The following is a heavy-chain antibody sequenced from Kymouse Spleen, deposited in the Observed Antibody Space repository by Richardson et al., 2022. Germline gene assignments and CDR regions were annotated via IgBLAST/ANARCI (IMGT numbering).Heavy chain of an antibody. V-gene: IGHV3-33*01. Sequence: QVQLVESGGGVVQPGRSLRLSCAASGFTFSSYGMHWVRQAPGKGLEWVAVIWYDGSNKYYADSVKGRFTISRDNSKNTLYLQMNSLRAEDTAVYYCARESGAARYYYYYGMDVWGQGTTVTVSS. CDR1: GFTFSSYG. CDR3: ARESGAARYYYYYGMDV. CDR2: IWYDGSNK. J-gene: IGHJ6*02. D-gene: IGHD6-6*01.